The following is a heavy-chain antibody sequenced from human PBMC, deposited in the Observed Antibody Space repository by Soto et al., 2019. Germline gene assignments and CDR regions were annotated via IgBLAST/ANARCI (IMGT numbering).Heavy chain of an antibody. CDR1: GYSFTSYW. V-gene: IGHV5-10-1*01. J-gene: IGHJ6*02. CDR2: IDPSDSYT. D-gene: IGHD4-17*01. Sequence: GESLKISCKGSGYSFTSYWISWVRQMPGKGLEWMGRIDPSDSYTNYSPSFQGHVTISADKSISTAYLQWSSLKASDTAIYYCASPLYDYGSAVAYYGMDVWGQGTTVTVSS. CDR3: ASPLYDYGSAVAYYGMDV.